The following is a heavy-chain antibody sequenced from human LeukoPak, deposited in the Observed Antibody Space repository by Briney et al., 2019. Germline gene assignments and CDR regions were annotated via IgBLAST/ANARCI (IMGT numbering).Heavy chain of an antibody. V-gene: IGHV4-39*01. Sequence: SETLSLICTVSGGSISSSNYYWGWIRQPPGKGLEWIGSIYYSGSTYYNPSLKSRVTISVDTSKNHFSLNLSSGTAADTAMYYCARHPAVTTVTFDYWGPGTLVTVSS. CDR3: ARHPAVTTVTFDY. J-gene: IGHJ4*02. D-gene: IGHD4-17*01. CDR2: IYYSGST. CDR1: GGSISSSNYY.